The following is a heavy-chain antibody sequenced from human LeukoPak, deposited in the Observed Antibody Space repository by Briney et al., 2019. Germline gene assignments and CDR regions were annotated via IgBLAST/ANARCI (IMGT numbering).Heavy chain of an antibody. D-gene: IGHD6-13*01. Sequence: ASVKVSCKASGYAFTSYGISWVRQAPGQGLEWMGWISAYNGNTNYAQKLQGRVTMTTDTSTSTAYMELRSLRSDDTAVYYCARDNPYSNSGDAFDIWGQGTMVTVSS. J-gene: IGHJ3*02. CDR1: GYAFTSYG. CDR3: ARDNPYSNSGDAFDI. CDR2: ISAYNGNT. V-gene: IGHV1-18*01.